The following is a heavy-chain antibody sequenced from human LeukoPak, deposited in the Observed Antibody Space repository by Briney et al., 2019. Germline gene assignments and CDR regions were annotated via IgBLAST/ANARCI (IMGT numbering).Heavy chain of an antibody. D-gene: IGHD3-3*01. J-gene: IGHJ6*02. Sequence: GASVTVSCKASGYTFTGYYMHWVRQAPGQGLEWMGWINPNSGGTNYAQKFQGRVTMTRDTSISTAYMELSRLRSDDTAVYYCARLYDFWSGTDGDYYYGMDVWGQGTTVTVSS. CDR3: ARLYDFWSGTDGDYYYGMDV. V-gene: IGHV1-2*02. CDR2: INPNSGGT. CDR1: GYTFTGYY.